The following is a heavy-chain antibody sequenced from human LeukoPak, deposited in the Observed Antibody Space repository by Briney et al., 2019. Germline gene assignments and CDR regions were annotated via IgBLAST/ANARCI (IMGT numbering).Heavy chain of an antibody. CDR1: GYTFTSYD. J-gene: IGHJ3*02. CDR2: MNPNSGNT. V-gene: IGHV1-8*01. Sequence: ASVQVSCQASGYTFTSYDINWVRQATGQGLEWMGWMNPNSGNTGYAQKFQGRVTMTRNTSISTAYMELSSLRSEDTAVYYCATLGVATADDAFDIWGQGTMVTVSS. D-gene: IGHD5-12*01. CDR3: ATLGVATADDAFDI.